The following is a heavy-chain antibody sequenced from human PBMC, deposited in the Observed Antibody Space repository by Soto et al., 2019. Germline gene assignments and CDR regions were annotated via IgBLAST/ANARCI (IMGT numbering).Heavy chain of an antibody. CDR3: AREFAPGSPNYDY. CDR2: FTRSGNT. D-gene: IGHD3-10*01. V-gene: IGHV3-23*01. CDR1: GFTFSNYA. Sequence: GGSLRLSCAASGFTFSNYAMSWVRQAPGKGLELVSTFTRSGNTYYADSVKGRFTISRDNSKNTLYLQMDSLRAEDTAVYYCAREFAPGSPNYDYWGQGTLVTVSS. J-gene: IGHJ4*02.